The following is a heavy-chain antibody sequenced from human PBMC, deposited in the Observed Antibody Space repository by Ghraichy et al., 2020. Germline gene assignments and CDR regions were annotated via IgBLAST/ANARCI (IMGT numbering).Heavy chain of an antibody. D-gene: IGHD3-22*01. CDR1: GFSFSTYA. CDR2: VSSTGENT. CDR3: TKGFYSDTSGTLPQYYFDF. J-gene: IGHJ4*02. Sequence: GGSLRLSCAASGFSFSTYAMSWVRQAPGKGLEWLSSVSSTGENTYHTDSVKGRFSISRDNSENTLYLHMNSLRAQDTAIYYCTKGFYSDTSGTLPQYYFDFWGQGTLVTVSS. V-gene: IGHV3-23*01.